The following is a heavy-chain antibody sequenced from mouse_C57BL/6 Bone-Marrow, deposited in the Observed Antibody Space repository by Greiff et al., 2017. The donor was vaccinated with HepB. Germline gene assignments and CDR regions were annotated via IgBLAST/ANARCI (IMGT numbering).Heavy chain of an antibody. J-gene: IGHJ4*01. CDR1: GYTFTSYW. D-gene: IGHD2-3*01. V-gene: IGHV1-7*01. Sequence: VQGVESGAELAKPGASVKLSCKASGYTFTSYWMHWVKQRPGQGLEWIGYINPSSGYTKYNQKFKDKATLTADKSSSTAYMQLSSLTYEDSAVYYCARSRWGLYAMDYWGQGTSVTVSS. CDR2: INPSSGYT. CDR3: ARSRWGLYAMDY.